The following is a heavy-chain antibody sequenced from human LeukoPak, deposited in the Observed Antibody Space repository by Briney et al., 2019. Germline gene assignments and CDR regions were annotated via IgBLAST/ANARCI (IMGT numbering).Heavy chain of an antibody. J-gene: IGHJ4*02. CDR3: ARESISRPGTLYSGYDWFDY. CDR2: INPSGGST. Sequence: GASVKVSCKASGYTFTSYYMHWVRQAPGQELEWMGIINPSGGSTSYAQKFQGRVTMTRDMSTSTVYMELSSLRSEDTAVYYCARESISRPGTLYSGYDWFDYWGQGTLVTVSS. CDR1: GYTFTSYY. V-gene: IGHV1-46*01. D-gene: IGHD5-12*01.